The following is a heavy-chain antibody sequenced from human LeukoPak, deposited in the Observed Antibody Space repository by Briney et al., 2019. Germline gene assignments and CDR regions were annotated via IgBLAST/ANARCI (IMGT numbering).Heavy chain of an antibody. V-gene: IGHV1-69*01. CDR2: IIPIFGTA. CDR1: GGTFSNYA. J-gene: IGHJ4*02. CDR3: ARGPTDLDY. Sequence: SVKVSCKASGGTFSNYAISWVRQAPGQGLEWMGGIIPIFGTANYAQKFQGRVTITADESTSTAYMELRSLRSDDTAVYYCARGPTDLDYWGQGTLVTVSS.